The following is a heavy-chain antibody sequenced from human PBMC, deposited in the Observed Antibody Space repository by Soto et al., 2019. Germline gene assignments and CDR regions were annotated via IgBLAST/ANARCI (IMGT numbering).Heavy chain of an antibody. J-gene: IGHJ4*02. CDR3: ARSLFIASTDTEPFHS. CDR1: GFTFSSYA. V-gene: IGHV3-23*01. D-gene: IGHD6-13*01. Sequence: EVQLLESGGGLVQPGGSLTLSCAASGFTFSSYAMSWVRQAPGKGLEWVSAISGGGNDRFYADSVRGRFTISRDNSRNTLYLHMNSLRAEDTAVHYCARSLFIASTDTEPFHSWGQGTLVTASS. CDR2: ISGGGNDR.